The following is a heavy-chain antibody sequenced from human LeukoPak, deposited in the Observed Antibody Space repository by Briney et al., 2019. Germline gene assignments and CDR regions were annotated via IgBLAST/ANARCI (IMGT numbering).Heavy chain of an antibody. J-gene: IGHJ4*02. V-gene: IGHV3-74*01. Sequence: GGSLRLSCTASGFTFSSYWMHRVRQPPGKGLVWVSPMSSNGATTYYADSVKGRFTISRDNSKNTLYLQMNSLRAEDTAVYYCARNYGSGSYHALFFDYWGQGNLVTVSS. CDR2: MSSNGATT. D-gene: IGHD3-10*01. CDR1: GFTFSSYW. CDR3: ARNYGSGSYHALFFDY.